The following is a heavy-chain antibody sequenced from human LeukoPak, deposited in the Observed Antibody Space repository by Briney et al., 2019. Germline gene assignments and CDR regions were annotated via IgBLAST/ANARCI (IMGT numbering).Heavy chain of an antibody. CDR3: AKDPEPGIAVAGTDYYFDY. CDR1: GFTFSSYA. D-gene: IGHD6-19*01. CDR2: IRSDGSNK. Sequence: GGSLRLSCAVSGFTFSSYAMHWVRQAPGKGLEWVAFIRSDGSNKYYADSVKGRFTISRDNSKNTLYLQMNSLRAEDTSVYYCAKDPEPGIAVAGTDYYFDYWGQGTLVTVSS. V-gene: IGHV3-30*02. J-gene: IGHJ4*02.